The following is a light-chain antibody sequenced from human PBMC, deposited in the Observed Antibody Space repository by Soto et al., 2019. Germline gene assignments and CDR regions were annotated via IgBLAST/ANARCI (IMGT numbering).Light chain of an antibody. CDR2: GAS. CDR1: QGISSW. CDR3: QQANSFPIT. Sequence: DLQMTQSPSSVSASVGDRVTITCRASQGISSWLAWYQQKPGKAPKLLIYGASSLQSGVPSRFSGSGSGTDFTLTISSLQPEDFATYCQQANSFPITFGQGTRLEIK. J-gene: IGKJ5*01. V-gene: IGKV1-12*01.